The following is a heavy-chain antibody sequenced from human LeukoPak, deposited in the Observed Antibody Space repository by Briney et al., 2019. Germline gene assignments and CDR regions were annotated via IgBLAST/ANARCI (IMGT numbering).Heavy chain of an antibody. CDR1: GYTFTDYY. J-gene: IGHJ4*02. D-gene: IGHD6-13*01. V-gene: IGHV1-2*02. CDR2: INPDSGGT. CDR3: ARGAGSTIDS. Sequence: GASVKVSCKASGYTFTDYYMHWVRQAPGQGREWMVWINPDSGGTNYAQKFQGRVTMTIDTSITTAYLELTRLTSADTAVHSRARGAGSTIDSWGQGPLVSAS.